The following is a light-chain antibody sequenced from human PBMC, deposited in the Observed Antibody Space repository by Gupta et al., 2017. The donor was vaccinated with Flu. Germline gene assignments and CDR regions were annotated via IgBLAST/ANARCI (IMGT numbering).Light chain of an antibody. CDR2: SNN. CDR3: AAWDDSLHGVV. CDR1: SSNIGRNT. J-gene: IGLJ2*01. V-gene: IGLV1-44*01. Sequence: QSVLTQPPSASATPGQRVTIHCSGSSSNIGRNTVNWYQQLAGTAPKLLIYSNNQRPSGVPDRFSGSRSGTSASLAISGLQSEDEADYYCAAWDDSLHGVVFGGGTKLTVL.